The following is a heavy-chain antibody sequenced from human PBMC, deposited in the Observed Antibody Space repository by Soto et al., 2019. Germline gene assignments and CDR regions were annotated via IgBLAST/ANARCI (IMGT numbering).Heavy chain of an antibody. CDR1: GYAVTRYS. CDR3: AIHYSRSYH. Sequence: VQVSCKASGYAVTRYSITWVRQAPGQGLEWVGWISNYNGDTKYAEKFQGRVTLTTDTSTTTAYMERRSMRSDDTVGDYCAIHYSRSYHWGQGALVTVSA. V-gene: IGHV1-18*04. J-gene: IGHJ1*01. CDR2: ISNYNGDT. D-gene: IGHD6-13*01.